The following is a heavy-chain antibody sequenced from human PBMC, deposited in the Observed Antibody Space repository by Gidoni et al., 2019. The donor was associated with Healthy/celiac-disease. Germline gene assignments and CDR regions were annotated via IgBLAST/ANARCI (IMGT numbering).Heavy chain of an antibody. D-gene: IGHD6-19*01. J-gene: IGHJ4*02. CDR2: IYNSGST. CDR1: GYSISSGYY. V-gene: IGHV4-38-2*01. CDR3: ARGGAYSSGPAGY. Sequence: QVQLQASGPGLVKPSETLSLTCAVSGYSISSGYYWGGLRQPPGKGMEWIGSIYNSGSTYYNPSRKRRVTISVDTAKNQFSLKLSSVTAADTAVYYGARGGAYSSGPAGYWGQGTLVTVSS.